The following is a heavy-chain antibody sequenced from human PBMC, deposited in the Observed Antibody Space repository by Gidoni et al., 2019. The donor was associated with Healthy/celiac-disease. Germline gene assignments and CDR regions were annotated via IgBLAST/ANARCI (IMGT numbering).Heavy chain of an antibody. D-gene: IGHD4-17*01. V-gene: IGHV3-21*01. CDR2: ISSSGSTI. J-gene: IGHJ5*02. Sequence: EVQLVESGGGLVKPGGSLRLSCAASGFTFSSYSMNWVRQAPGKGLEWVSSISSSGSTIYYADSVKGRFTISRDNAKNSLYLQMNSLRAEDTAVYYCARETDYGGNSPWGQGTLVTVSS. CDR1: GFTFSSYS. CDR3: ARETDYGGNSP.